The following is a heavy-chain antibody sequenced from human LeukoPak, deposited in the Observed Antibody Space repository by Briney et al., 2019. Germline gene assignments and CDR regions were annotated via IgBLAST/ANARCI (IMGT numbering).Heavy chain of an antibody. CDR2: ISGSGGRT. J-gene: IGHJ4*02. V-gene: IGHV3-23*01. D-gene: IGHD3-10*01. CDR3: AKGGFGFGELKFDY. CDR1: GITFSSYA. Sequence: GGSLRLSCAASGITFSSYAMSWVRQAPGKGLEWVSGISGSGGRTYYADSVKGRFTISRDNSKNRMYLQMNSLRAEDTAVYHCAKGGFGFGELKFDYWGQGTLVTVSS.